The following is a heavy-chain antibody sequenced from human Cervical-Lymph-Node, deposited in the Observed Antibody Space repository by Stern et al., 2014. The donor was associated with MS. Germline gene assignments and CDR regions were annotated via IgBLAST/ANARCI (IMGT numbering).Heavy chain of an antibody. CDR1: GGALNTYA. V-gene: IGHV1-69*01. Sequence: QLVQSGAEVRKPGSSVKVSCKASGGALNTYAIHWVRLAPGQGLEWMGGCSPVFGTPVYAQKFKGRVTIAADESTSTDYMELSSLRSDDTAVYYCTRGASSAAWYRHAVDVWGQGTTVTVSS. CDR2: CSPVFGTP. J-gene: IGHJ6*02. D-gene: IGHD1-26*01. CDR3: TRGASSAAWYRHAVDV.